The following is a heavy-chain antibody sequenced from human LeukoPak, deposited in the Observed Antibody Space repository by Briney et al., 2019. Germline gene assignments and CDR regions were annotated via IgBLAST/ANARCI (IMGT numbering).Heavy chain of an antibody. CDR2: IYYSGST. D-gene: IGHD5-24*01. CDR1: GGSISSYY. CDR3: ARDLRRARYSNFGY. Sequence: PSETLSLTCTVSGGSISSYYWSWIRQPPGKGLEWIGYIYYSGSTNYNPSLKSRVTISVDTSKNQFSLKLSSVTAADTAVYYCARDLRRARYSNFGYWAQATLVTVFS. J-gene: IGHJ4*02. V-gene: IGHV4-59*01.